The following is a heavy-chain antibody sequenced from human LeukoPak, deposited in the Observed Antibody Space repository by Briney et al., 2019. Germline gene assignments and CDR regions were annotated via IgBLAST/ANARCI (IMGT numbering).Heavy chain of an antibody. Sequence: PGGSLRLSCAASGFTFSSYGMHWVRQAPGKGLEWVAFIHYDGTNEYYADSVKGRFTISRDNFKNTLSLQINGLRVEDTALYYRVNSGFDPWGQGTLVTVSS. CDR3: VNSGFDP. D-gene: IGHD3-10*01. V-gene: IGHV3-30*02. J-gene: IGHJ5*02. CDR2: IHYDGTNE. CDR1: GFTFSSYG.